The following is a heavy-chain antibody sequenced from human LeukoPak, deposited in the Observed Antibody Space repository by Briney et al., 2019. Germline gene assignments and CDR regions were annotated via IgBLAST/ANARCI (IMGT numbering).Heavy chain of an antibody. CDR1: DFTFSSYA. J-gene: IGHJ4*02. CDR3: AKGDCGGTNCYKFDY. D-gene: IGHD2-2*02. V-gene: IGHV3-23*01. Sequence: PGGSLRLSCAGSDFTFSSYAMSWVRQAPGKGLEWVSVISGSGSNTYYADSVKGRFTISRDNSKNTLYLQLKTLRAEDTAVYYCAKGDCGGTNCYKFDYWGQGTLVTVSS. CDR2: ISGSGSNT.